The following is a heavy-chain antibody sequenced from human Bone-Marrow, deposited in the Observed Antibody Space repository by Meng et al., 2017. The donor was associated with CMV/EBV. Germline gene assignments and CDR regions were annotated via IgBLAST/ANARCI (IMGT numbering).Heavy chain of an antibody. CDR2: INDSGST. D-gene: IGHD2-2*01. CDR1: GHSITSDYF. Sequence: SETLSLTCRVSGHSITSDYFWGWVRQPPGKGLEWIGINDSGSTYYNPSLKSRVAISVDTSGTQFSLTLTSVTAADTAVYYCVRHIIVVPARGYGMDVWGQGTTVTVSS. V-gene: IGHV4-38-2*01. J-gene: IGHJ6*02. CDR3: VRHIIVVPARGYGMDV.